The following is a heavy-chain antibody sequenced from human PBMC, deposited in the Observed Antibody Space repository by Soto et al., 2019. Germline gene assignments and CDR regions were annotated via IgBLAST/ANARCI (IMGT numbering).Heavy chain of an antibody. V-gene: IGHV3-21*01. D-gene: IGHD3-22*01. CDR1: GFTFSSYS. Sequence: PGGSLRLSCAASGFTFSSYSMNWVRQAPGKGLEWVSSISSSSSYIYYADSVKGRFTISRDNAKNSLYLQMNSLRAEDTAVYYCARDGYYSDSSGYYSYIDCWGQGTLVTVS. CDR3: ARDGYYSDSSGYYSYIDC. J-gene: IGHJ4*02. CDR2: ISSSSSYI.